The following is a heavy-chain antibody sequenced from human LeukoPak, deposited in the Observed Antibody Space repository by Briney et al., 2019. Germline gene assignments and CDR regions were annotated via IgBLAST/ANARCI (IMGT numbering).Heavy chain of an antibody. CDR3: ARETVGDGELFVGSFDP. V-gene: IGHV3-23*01. J-gene: IGHJ5*02. Sequence: GGSLRLSCAASGFTFSSYAMSWVRQAPGKGLEWVSAIGGSGGSTYYADSVKGRFTISRDNSKNTLYLQMNSLRAEDTAVYYCARETVGDGELFVGSFDPWGQGTLVTVSS. CDR2: IGGSGGST. D-gene: IGHD3-10*01. CDR1: GFTFSSYA.